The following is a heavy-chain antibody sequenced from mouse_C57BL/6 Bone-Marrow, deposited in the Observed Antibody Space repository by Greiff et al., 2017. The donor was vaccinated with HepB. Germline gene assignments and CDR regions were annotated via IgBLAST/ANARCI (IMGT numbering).Heavy chain of an antibody. J-gene: IGHJ3*01. V-gene: IGHV3-6*01. CDR1: GYSITSGYY. D-gene: IGHD4-1*01. CDR3: AREWTGTGFAY. Sequence: VQLKESGPGLVKPSQSLSLTCSVTGYSITSGYYWNWIRQFPGNKLEWMGYISYDGSNNYNPSLKNRISITRDTSKNQFFLKLNSVTTEDTATYYCAREWTGTGFAYWGQVTLVTVSA. CDR2: ISYDGSN.